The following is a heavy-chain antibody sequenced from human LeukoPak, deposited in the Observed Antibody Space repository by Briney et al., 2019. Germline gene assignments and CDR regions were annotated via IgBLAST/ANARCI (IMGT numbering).Heavy chain of an antibody. V-gene: IGHV1-18*01. CDR1: GYTFTSYD. J-gene: IGHJ4*02. D-gene: IGHD3-22*01. CDR2: ISAYNGNT. Sequence: GASVKVSCKASGYTFTSYDINWVRQATGQGLEWMGWISAYNGNTNYAQKLQGRVTMTTDTSTSTAYMELRSLRSDDTAVYYCAREAPDDSSGYYFPYIDYWGQGTLVTVSS. CDR3: AREAPDDSSGYYFPYIDY.